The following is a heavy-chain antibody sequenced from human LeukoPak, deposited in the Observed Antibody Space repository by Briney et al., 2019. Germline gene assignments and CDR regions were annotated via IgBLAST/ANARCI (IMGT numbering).Heavy chain of an antibody. J-gene: IGHJ5*02. V-gene: IGHV4-31*03. CDR1: GGSISSGGYS. D-gene: IGHD2-2*01. CDR3: AREYCSSTSCRFDP. CDR2: IYYSGST. Sequence: SQTLSLTCTVSGGSISSGGYSWSWIRQHPGKGLEWIGYIYYSGSTYYNPSLKSRVTISVDTSKNQFSLKLSSVTAADTAVYYCAREYCSSTSCRFDPWGQGTLVTVSS.